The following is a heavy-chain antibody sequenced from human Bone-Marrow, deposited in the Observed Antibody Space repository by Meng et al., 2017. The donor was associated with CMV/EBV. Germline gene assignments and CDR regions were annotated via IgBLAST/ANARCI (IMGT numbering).Heavy chain of an antibody. CDR1: GYTFTGNY. V-gene: IGHV1-2*02. CDR3: ARGVAAPDY. CDR2: INPNSGGT. Sequence: RRVHAVAEVKKPEASVKVSCKASGYTFTGNYMHGGRQAPGQGLEWMGWINPNSGGTNYAQKFQGRVTMTRDTSISTAYMELSRLRSDDTAVYYCARGVAAPDYWGQGTLVTVSS. J-gene: IGHJ4*02. D-gene: IGHD6-6*01.